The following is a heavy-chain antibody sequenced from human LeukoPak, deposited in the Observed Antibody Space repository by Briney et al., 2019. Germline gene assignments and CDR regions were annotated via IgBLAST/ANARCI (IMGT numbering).Heavy chain of an antibody. Sequence: KPSETLSLTCTVSGGSISSYYWSWIRQPPGKGLEWIGNIYYSGSTNYNPSLKSRVTISVDTSKNQFSLNLYSVSAADTAVYYCARHFGYWGQGTLVTVSS. CDR1: GGSISSYY. V-gene: IGHV4-59*08. CDR2: IYYSGST. CDR3: ARHFGY. J-gene: IGHJ4*02.